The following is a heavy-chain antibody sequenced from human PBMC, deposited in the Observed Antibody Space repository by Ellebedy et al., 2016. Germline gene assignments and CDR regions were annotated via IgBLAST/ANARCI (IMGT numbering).Heavy chain of an antibody. D-gene: IGHD3-22*01. Sequence: SETLSLTCAVYGGSFSGYYWSWIRQPPGKGLEWIGEINHSGSTNYNPSLKSRVTISVDTSKNQFSLKLTSVTAADTAVYYCARDNSHVDYYDSSGYEDWGQGSLVTVSS. CDR2: INHSGST. CDR3: ARDNSHVDYYDSSGYED. J-gene: IGHJ4*02. CDR1: GGSFSGYY. V-gene: IGHV4-34*01.